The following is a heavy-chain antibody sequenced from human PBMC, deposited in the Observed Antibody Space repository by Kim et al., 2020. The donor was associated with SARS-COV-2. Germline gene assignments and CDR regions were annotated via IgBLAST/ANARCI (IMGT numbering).Heavy chain of an antibody. V-gene: IGHV3-23*01. D-gene: IGHD1-26*01. CDR1: GFTFSSYA. J-gene: IGHJ1*01. CDR2: ISGSGGST. CDR3: AKGGGSYTFQH. Sequence: GGSLTLSCAASGFTFSSYAMSWVRQAPGKGLEWVSAISGSGGSTYYADSVKGRFTISRDNSKNTLYLQMNSLRAEDTAVYYCAKGGGSYTFQHWGQGTLVTVSS.